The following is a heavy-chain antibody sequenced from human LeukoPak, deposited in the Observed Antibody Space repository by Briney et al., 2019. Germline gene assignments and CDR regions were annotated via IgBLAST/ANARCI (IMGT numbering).Heavy chain of an antibody. V-gene: IGHV3-7*01. CDR1: GFTFSGYW. CDR2: IKRDGSEK. Sequence: GGSLRLSCAASGFTFSGYWMTWVRQAPGKGLEWLANIKRDGSEKYYVDSVKGRFTISRDNAKNSLYLQMNSLRAEDTAVYYCARPPNIAAAGQDWGQGTLVTVSS. J-gene: IGHJ4*02. D-gene: IGHD6-13*01. CDR3: ARPPNIAAAGQD.